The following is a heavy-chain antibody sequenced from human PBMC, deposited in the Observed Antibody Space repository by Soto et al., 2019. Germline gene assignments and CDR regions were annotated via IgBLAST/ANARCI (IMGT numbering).Heavy chain of an antibody. Sequence: QVQLVQSGAEVKKPGASVNVSWKASGYIFTNHYIHWVRQATGQGHEWMGIINPSGGSTNYLQKFQVRITMLSDTSTSTVYMELSSLRSEDTAVYFCARADYYDSSGFYYDCWGQGSLVTVSS. CDR2: INPSGGST. CDR3: ARADYYDSSGFYYDC. J-gene: IGHJ4*02. D-gene: IGHD3-22*01. CDR1: GYIFTNHY. V-gene: IGHV1-46*01.